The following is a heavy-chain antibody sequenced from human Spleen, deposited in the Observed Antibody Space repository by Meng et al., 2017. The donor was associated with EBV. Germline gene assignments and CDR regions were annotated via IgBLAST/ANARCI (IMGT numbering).Heavy chain of an antibody. J-gene: IGHJ4*02. CDR3: ASESGRGFTPDY. Sequence: VYSWVXVKNPGAEXXVYCNSFGNIFTFYSMVWVRQAPGQGLEWMGGLIPMVGAPHYAQKFQGRVTIIADESTSTHSMELNSLRSEDTAMYYCASESGRGFTPDYWGQGTLVTVSS. CDR2: LIPMVGAP. CDR1: GNIFTFYS. D-gene: IGHD3-10*01. V-gene: IGHV1-69*01.